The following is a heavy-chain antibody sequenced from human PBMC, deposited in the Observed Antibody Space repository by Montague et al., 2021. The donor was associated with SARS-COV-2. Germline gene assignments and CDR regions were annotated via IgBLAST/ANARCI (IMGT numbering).Heavy chain of an antibody. CDR2: INHSGST. Sequence: SETLSLTCAVYGGSFSGYYWSWIRQPPGKGLEWIGEINHSGSTNYNPSLKSRVTISVGRSKNHFSLRLSSVTAADTAMYYCARGGYGGWTGYYFDYWGQGTLVTVSS. J-gene: IGHJ4*02. CDR1: GGSFSGYY. D-gene: IGHD4/OR15-4a*01. V-gene: IGHV4-34*01. CDR3: ARGGYGGWTGYYFDY.